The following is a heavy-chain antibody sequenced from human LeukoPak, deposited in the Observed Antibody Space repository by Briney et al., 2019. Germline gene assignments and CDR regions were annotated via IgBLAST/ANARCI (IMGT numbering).Heavy chain of an antibody. CDR2: ISGSGGST. CDR3: AKDPHIVVVIVIDWFDS. V-gene: IGHV3-23*01. D-gene: IGHD2-21*01. CDR1: GFTFSSYA. Sequence: GGSLRLSCAASGFTFSSYAMSWVRQAPGKGLEWVSSISGSGGSTRYADSVKGRFTISRDNSKDTLYLQMNSLRVEDTAVYYCAKDPHIVVVIVIDWFDSWGQGTLVTVSS. J-gene: IGHJ5*01.